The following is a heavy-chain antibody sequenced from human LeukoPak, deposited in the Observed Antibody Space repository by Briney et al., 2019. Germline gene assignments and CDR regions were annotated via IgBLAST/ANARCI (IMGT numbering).Heavy chain of an antibody. CDR2: IYYSGST. J-gene: IGHJ3*02. D-gene: IGHD2-2*02. CDR3: ARPPPYCSSTSCYISAFDI. Sequence: PSETLPLTCTVSGGSISSSSYYWGWIRQPPGKGLEWIGSIYYSGSTYYNPSLKSRVTISVDTSKNQFSLKLSSVTAADTAVYYCARPPPYCSSTSCYISAFDIWGQGTMVTVSS. CDR1: GGSISSSSYY. V-gene: IGHV4-39*01.